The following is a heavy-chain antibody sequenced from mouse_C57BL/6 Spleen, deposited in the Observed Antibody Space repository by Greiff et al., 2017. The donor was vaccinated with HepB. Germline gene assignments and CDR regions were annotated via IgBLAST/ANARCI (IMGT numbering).Heavy chain of an antibody. CDR3: VRRDYFDY. CDR1: GFSFNTYA. V-gene: IGHV10-1*01. J-gene: IGHJ2*01. Sequence: DVHLVETGGGLVQPKGSLKLSCAASGFSFNTYAMNWVRQAPGKGLEWVARIRSKSNNYATYYADSVKDRFTISRDDSESMLYLQMNNLKTEDTAMYYCVRRDYFDYWGQGTTLTVSS. CDR2: IRSKSNNYAT.